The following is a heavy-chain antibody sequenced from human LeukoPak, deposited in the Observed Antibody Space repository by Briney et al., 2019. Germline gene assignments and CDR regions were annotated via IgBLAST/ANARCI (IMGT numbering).Heavy chain of an antibody. CDR2: IIPIFGTA. V-gene: IGHV1-69*05. CDR1: GGTFSSYA. D-gene: IGHD5-24*01. CDR3: AREKEMATSFFDY. J-gene: IGHJ4*02. Sequence: SVKVSCKASGGTFSSYAISWVRQAPGQGLEWMGGIIPIFGTANYAQKFQGRVTITTDESTNTAYMELSSLRAEDTAVYYCAREKEMATSFFDYWGQGTLVTVSS.